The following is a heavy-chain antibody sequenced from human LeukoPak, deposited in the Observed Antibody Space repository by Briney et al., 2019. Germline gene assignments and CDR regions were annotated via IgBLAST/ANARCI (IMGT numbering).Heavy chain of an antibody. V-gene: IGHV4-59*01. J-gene: IGHJ4*02. D-gene: IGHD1-7*01. CDR2: MDTIGII. CDR1: GGSISSYY. Sequence: SETLSLTCTVFGGSISSYYWSWIRQPPGKGLEWIGYMDTIGIITYNPSLKSRVTISADTSKHQISLRLSSVTAADTAVYYCARDRPDLSGTPSFFDSWGQGTLVTVAS. CDR3: ARDRPDLSGTPSFFDS.